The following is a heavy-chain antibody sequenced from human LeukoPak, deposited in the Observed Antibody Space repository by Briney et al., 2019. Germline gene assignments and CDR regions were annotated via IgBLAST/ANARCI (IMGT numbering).Heavy chain of an antibody. J-gene: IGHJ4*02. CDR2: ISYDGSNK. CDR1: GFTFSSYA. D-gene: IGHD3-3*01. CDR3: ARALYPTYYDFWSGYYTVGGYDY. Sequence: GGSLRLSCAASGFTFSSYAMHWVRQAPGKGLEWVAAISYDGSNKYYADSVKGRFTISRDNSKNTLYLQMNSLRAEDTAVYYCARALYPTYYDFWSGYYTVGGYDYWGQGTLVTVSS. V-gene: IGHV3-30*01.